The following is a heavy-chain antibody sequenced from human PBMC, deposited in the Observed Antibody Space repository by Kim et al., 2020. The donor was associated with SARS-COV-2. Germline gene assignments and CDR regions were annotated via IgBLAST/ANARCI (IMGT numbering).Heavy chain of an antibody. CDR3: ARLEVIDWFNFDV. CDR2: ISHSGNT. V-gene: IGHV4-38-2*02. Sequence: SETLSLTCTVSGSSIGIGYYWAWIRQPPGRGLEWIGSISHSGNTYSNPSLKSRISISVDTSKSQFSLNVTSVTAADTAVYSCARLEVIDWFNFDVWGRGT. D-gene: IGHD3-9*01. J-gene: IGHJ3*01. CDR1: GSSIGIGYY.